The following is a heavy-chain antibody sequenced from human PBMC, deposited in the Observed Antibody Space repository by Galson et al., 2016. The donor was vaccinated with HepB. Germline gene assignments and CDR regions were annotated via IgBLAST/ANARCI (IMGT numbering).Heavy chain of an antibody. CDR3: EGGSSNSCWPHCYFDD. J-gene: IGHJ4*02. CDR1: GFSVSSNY. V-gene: IGHV3-53*01. Sequence: SLRLSCAASGFSVSSNYMSWVRQAPGKGLEWLSVIYSDGNTFYADSVKGRFTISRDNSKNMLYLQISSLRVEDTAIYYCEGGSSNSCWPHCYFDDWGQGTLVTVSS. CDR2: IYSDGNT. D-gene: IGHD2-2*01.